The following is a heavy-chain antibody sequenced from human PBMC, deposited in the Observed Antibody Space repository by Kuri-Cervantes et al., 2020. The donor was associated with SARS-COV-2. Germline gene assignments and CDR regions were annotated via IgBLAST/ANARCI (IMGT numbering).Heavy chain of an antibody. V-gene: IGHV4-59*01. CDR1: GGSISSYY. J-gene: IGHJ4*02. CDR2: IYYSGSI. D-gene: IGHD4-11*01. Sequence: GSLRLSCTVSGGSISSYYWSWIRQPPGKGLEWIGYIYYSGSINYNPSLKSRVTISVDTSKNQFSLKLSSVTAADTAVYYCARGGGYSNLGYYFDYWGQGTLVTVSS. CDR3: ARGGGYSNLGYYFDY.